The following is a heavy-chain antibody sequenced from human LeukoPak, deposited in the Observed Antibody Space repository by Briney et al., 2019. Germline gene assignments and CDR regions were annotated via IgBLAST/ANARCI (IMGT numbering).Heavy chain of an antibody. V-gene: IGHV4-34*01. CDR3: ARSVSGYYSTGGY. J-gene: IGHJ4*02. CDR1: GGSFSGYY. D-gene: IGHD3-22*01. CDR2: INHSGST. Sequence: SETLSLTCAVYGGSFSGYYWSWIRQPPGKGLEWIGEINHSGSTNYNPSLKSRVTISVDTSKNQFSLKLNSVTAADTAVYYCARSVSGYYSTGGYWGQGTLVTVSS.